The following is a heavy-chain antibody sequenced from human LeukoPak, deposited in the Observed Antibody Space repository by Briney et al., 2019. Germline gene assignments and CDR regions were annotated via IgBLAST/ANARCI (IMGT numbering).Heavy chain of an antibody. D-gene: IGHD4-17*01. CDR2: IYYSGST. V-gene: IGHV4-59*08. J-gene: IGHJ3*02. CDR1: GGSISSYY. CDR3: GRRDYGEPPGAFDI. Sequence: SETLSLTCTVSGGSISSYYWSWIRQPPGKGLEWIGYIYYSGSTNYNPSLKTRVTISVDTSKNQFSLKLSSVTAADTAVYYCGRRDYGEPPGAFDIWGQGKMVTVSS.